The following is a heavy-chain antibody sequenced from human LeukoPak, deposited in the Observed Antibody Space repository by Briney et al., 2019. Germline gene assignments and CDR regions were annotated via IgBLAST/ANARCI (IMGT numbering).Heavy chain of an antibody. D-gene: IGHD3-22*01. J-gene: IGHJ4*02. CDR3: ARQEDYFDTTGYPEGGFDY. Sequence: SETLSLTCTVSGGSISSYYWSWIRQPAGKGLEWIGRIYTSGSTYYNPSLKSRVTISVDTSKNQFSLKLSSVTAADTAVYYCARQEDYFDTTGYPEGGFDYWGQGTLVTVSS. CDR1: GGSISSYY. CDR2: IYTSGST. V-gene: IGHV4-4*07.